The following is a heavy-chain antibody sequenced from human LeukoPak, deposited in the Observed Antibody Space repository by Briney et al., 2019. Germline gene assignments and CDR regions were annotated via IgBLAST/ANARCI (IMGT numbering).Heavy chain of an antibody. Sequence: GGSLRLSCGASGFTFLNYAMTWVRQAPGKGLEWVSAISGSGGSTYYADSVKGRFTISRDNSKNTLYLQMNSLRAEDTAVYYCARGWYVGAFDIWGQGTMVTVSS. CDR3: ARGWYVGAFDI. V-gene: IGHV3-23*01. CDR2: ISGSGGST. CDR1: GFTFLNYA. J-gene: IGHJ3*02. D-gene: IGHD2-15*01.